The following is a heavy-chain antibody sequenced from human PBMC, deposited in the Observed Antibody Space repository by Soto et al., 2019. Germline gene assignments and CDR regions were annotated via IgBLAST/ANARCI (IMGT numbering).Heavy chain of an antibody. D-gene: IGHD4-4*01. CDR1: GGSISTSSNL. CDR2: IFYTGST. V-gene: IGHV4-4*02. J-gene: IGHJ4*02. Sequence: PSETLSLTCAVSGGSISTSSNLWTWVRQSPGKGLEWIGDIFYTGSTNFNPSLRGRVSISVDKSENQFSLKLTSVTAADTAVYFCARLGTTITSFDSWGQGTLVTVAS. CDR3: ARLGTTITSFDS.